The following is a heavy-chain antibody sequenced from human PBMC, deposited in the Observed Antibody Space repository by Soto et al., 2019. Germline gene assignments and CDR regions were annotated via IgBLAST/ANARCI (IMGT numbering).Heavy chain of an antibody. J-gene: IGHJ4*02. Sequence: GGSLRLSCAASGFTFSSYWMSWVRQAPGKGLEWVANIKQDGSEKYYVDSVKGRFTISRDNAKNSLYLQMNSLRAEDTAVYYCAREYSGYDSPVDYWGQGTVVTVSS. CDR1: GFTFSSYW. CDR2: IKQDGSEK. V-gene: IGHV3-7*01. D-gene: IGHD5-12*01. CDR3: AREYSGYDSPVDY.